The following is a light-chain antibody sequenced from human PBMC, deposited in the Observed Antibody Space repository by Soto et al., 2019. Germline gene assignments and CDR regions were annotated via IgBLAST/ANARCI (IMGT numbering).Light chain of an antibody. CDR2: EVI. CDR1: SSDVGGYDY. Sequence: VLTQPPSPSGSPGQSVTISCHGTSSDVGGYDYVSWYQQHPGKAPKLMIYEVIIRPSGVPDRFSGSKSGTSASLAISGLQSEDEADYYCAAWDDSLNAYVFGTGTKVTV. J-gene: IGLJ1*01. CDR3: AAWDDSLNAYV. V-gene: IGLV2-8*01.